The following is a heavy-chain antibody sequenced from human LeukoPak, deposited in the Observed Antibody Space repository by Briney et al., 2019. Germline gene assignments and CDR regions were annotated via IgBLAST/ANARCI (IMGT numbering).Heavy chain of an antibody. CDR2: VSSSGSTI. CDR1: GFTFSSYE. Sequence: GESLRLSCAASGFTFSSYEMNWVRQAPGKGLQWVSYVSSSGSTIYYADSVKGRFTISRDNAKNSLYLQMSSLRAEDTGIYYCARGAYRIAAAGTWYFDPWGRGTLVTVSS. J-gene: IGHJ2*01. V-gene: IGHV3-48*03. D-gene: IGHD6-13*01. CDR3: ARGAYRIAAAGTWYFDP.